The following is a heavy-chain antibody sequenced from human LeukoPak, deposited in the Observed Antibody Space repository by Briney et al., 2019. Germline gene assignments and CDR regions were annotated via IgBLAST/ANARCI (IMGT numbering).Heavy chain of an antibody. D-gene: IGHD6-19*01. J-gene: IGHJ4*02. Sequence: GGSLRLSCAASGFTFSSYSMNWVRQAPGKGLEWVSSISSSSSYIYYADSVKGRFTISRDNAKNSLYLQMNSLRVEDTAVYYCARVLYADSSGWYVGWNYFDYWGQGTLVTVSS. CDR2: ISSSSSYI. CDR1: GFTFSSYS. V-gene: IGHV3-21*01. CDR3: ARVLYADSSGWYVGWNYFDY.